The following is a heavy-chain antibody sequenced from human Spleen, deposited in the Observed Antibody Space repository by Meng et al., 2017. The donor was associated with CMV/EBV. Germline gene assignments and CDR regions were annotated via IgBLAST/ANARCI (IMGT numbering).Heavy chain of an antibody. V-gene: IGHV1-69*05. Sequence: SVKVSCKASGGTFSSYAISWVRQAPGQGLEWMGGIIPIFGTENYAQKFQGRVTITTDESTSTAYMELSSLRSEDTAVYYCARAPLLRLRYFSPPVYWGQGTLVTLSS. D-gene: IGHD3-9*01. CDR3: ARAPLLRLRYFSPPVY. J-gene: IGHJ4*02. CDR1: GGTFSSYA. CDR2: IIPIFGTE.